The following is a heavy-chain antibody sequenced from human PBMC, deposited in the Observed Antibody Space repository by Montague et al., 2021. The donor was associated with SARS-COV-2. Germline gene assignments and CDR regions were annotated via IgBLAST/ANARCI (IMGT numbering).Heavy chain of an antibody. CDR2: VYFSRSS. V-gene: IGHV4-59*02. Sequence: SETLSLTCTVSGDSVSHDFWTWIRHPTGKGLEWIGYVYFSRSSSYNPSPRGRVSIAVDTSKNQFSLRLSTVTAADTAIYYCVRDPAPSGSGTFYDYWGQGTLVAVAS. CDR1: GDSVSHDF. CDR3: VRDPAPSGSGTFYDY. D-gene: IGHD1-26*01. J-gene: IGHJ4*02.